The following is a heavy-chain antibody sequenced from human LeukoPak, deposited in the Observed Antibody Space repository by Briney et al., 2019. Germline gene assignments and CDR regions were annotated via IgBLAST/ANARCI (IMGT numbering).Heavy chain of an antibody. CDR1: GFTVSSNY. CDR2: IYSGGST. CDR3: ARRATTERGYSYGLDY. V-gene: IGHV3-66*01. Sequence: GGSLRLSCAASGFTVSSNYMSWVRQAPGKGLEWVSVIYSGGSTYYADSVKGRFTISRDNSKNTLYLQMNSLRAEDTAVYYCARRATTERGYSYGLDYWGQGTLVTVSS. D-gene: IGHD5-18*01. J-gene: IGHJ4*02.